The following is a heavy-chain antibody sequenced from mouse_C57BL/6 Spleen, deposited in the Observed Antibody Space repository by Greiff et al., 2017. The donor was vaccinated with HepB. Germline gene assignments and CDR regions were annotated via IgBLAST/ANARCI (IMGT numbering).Heavy chain of an antibody. CDR3: ARTRDYGPYYFDY. J-gene: IGHJ2*01. V-gene: IGHV1-59*01. CDR1: GYTFTSYW. D-gene: IGHD1-2*01. Sequence: QVQLQQPGAELVRPGTSVKLSCKASGYTFTSYWMHWVKQRPGQGLEWIGVIDPSDSYTNYNQKFKGKATLTVDTSSSTAYMQLSSLTSEDSAVYYCARTRDYGPYYFDYWGQGTTLTVSS. CDR2: IDPSDSYT.